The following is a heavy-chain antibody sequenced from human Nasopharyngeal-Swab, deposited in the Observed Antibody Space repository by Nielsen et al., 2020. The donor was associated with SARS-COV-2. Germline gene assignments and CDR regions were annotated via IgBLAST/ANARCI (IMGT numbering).Heavy chain of an antibody. CDR2: FDPEDGET. CDR3: ATDLFTAMLGDY. Sequence: ASVKVSCKVSGYTLTELSMHWVRQAPGKGLEWMGGFDPEDGETIYAQKFQGRVTMTEDTSTDTVYMELSSLRSEDTAVYYCATDLFTAMLGDYWGQGTLVTVSS. CDR1: GYTLTELS. D-gene: IGHD5-18*01. V-gene: IGHV1-24*01. J-gene: IGHJ4*02.